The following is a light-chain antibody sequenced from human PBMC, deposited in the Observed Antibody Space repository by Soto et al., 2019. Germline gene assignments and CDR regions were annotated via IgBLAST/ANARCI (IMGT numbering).Light chain of an antibody. Sequence: QSVLTQPPSASGTPGQRVTISCSGSRSNIETNMVAWYQQVPGTAPKLLIYADSQRPSGVPDRFSGSKSGTSASLAIRGLQSEDEADYYCAAWDDTLRRLVFGGGTKLTVL. CDR2: ADS. CDR3: AAWDDTLRRLV. V-gene: IGLV1-44*01. CDR1: RSNIETNM. J-gene: IGLJ3*02.